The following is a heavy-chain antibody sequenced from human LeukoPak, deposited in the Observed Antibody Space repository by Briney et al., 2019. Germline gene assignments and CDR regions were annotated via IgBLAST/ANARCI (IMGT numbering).Heavy chain of an antibody. D-gene: IGHD1-26*01. Sequence: PAGSFTLSCAASGFSFSGYWMHWVRQAPGKGLVWISYINGDGSTTNHADFAEGRFTISRDNAKITLYLQMNSLRVEDTAVYYCVRGGLMGATDYWGQGNLGTVSS. J-gene: IGHJ4*02. CDR2: INGDGSTT. CDR3: VRGGLMGATDY. V-gene: IGHV3-74*01. CDR1: GFSFSGYW.